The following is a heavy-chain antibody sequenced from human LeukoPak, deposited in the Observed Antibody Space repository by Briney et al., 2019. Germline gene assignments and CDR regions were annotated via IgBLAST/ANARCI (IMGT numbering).Heavy chain of an antibody. CDR3: AHTNSWFRFFEH. CDR2: VHYAGGT. J-gene: IGHJ4*02. V-gene: IGHV4-34*01. Sequence: SETLSLTCAVNGGPFSNYYWTWIHQPPGEGPEWIGEVHYAGGTNYNPSLKSRVTISIDTSKSQFSLHLTSVTAAGTAVYYCAHTNSWFRFFEHWGQGTLVTVSS. CDR1: GGPFSNYY. D-gene: IGHD2-2*01.